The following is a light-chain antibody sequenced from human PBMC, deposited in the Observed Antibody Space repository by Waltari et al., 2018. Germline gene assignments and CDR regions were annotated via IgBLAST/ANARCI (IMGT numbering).Light chain of an antibody. Sequence: DVVMTQSPLSLPVTLGQPASISCRSTQSLVHSDGNTYLNWYQQRPGQSPRRLIYKVSNRDSGVPDRFGGSDSGTDFTLKISRVEPEDVGVYYCMQGTHWPPTFGGGTKVEIK. CDR2: KVS. V-gene: IGKV2-30*02. CDR1: QSLVHSDGNTY. J-gene: IGKJ4*01. CDR3: MQGTHWPPT.